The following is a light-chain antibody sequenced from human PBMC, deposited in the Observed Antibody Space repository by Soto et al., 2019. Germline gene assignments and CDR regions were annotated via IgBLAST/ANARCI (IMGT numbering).Light chain of an antibody. J-gene: IGKJ1*01. V-gene: IGKV1-27*01. Sequence: DIPMTQSPSSLSASVGDRVTITCRASQGISNYVAWYQQEPGKVPKLLIYAASTLHSGVPSRFSGSGSGTDFTLTISSLQPEDVATYYCQHYNSAPWTFGQGTRVEMK. CDR1: QGISNY. CDR2: AAS. CDR3: QHYNSAPWT.